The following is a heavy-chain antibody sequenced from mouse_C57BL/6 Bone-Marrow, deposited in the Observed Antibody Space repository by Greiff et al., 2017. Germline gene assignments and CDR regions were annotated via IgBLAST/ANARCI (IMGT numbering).Heavy chain of an antibody. Sequence: QVQLQQSGPGLVAPSQSLSITCTVSGFSLTSYAISWVRQPPGKGLEWLGVIWTGGGTNYNSALKSRLSISKDNSKSQVFLKMNSLLTDDTARYYCASSSYGSSPYWYFDVWGTGTTVTVSS. V-gene: IGHV2-9-1*01. CDR1: GFSLTSYA. CDR2: IWTGGGT. CDR3: ASSSYGSSPYWYFDV. D-gene: IGHD1-1*01. J-gene: IGHJ1*03.